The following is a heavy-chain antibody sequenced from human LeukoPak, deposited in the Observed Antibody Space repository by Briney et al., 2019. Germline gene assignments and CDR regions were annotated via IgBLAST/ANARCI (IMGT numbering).Heavy chain of an antibody. D-gene: IGHD3-22*01. V-gene: IGHV1-18*01. J-gene: IGHJ3*02. CDR3: ARDLYDSSGPGDAFDI. Sequence: ASGKVSCKASGYTFTSYGISWVRQPHEQWLEWMGWIRAYNGNTNYAQEHQGRVTMTTDTSTSTAYMELRRLRSDDTAVYYCARDLYDSSGPGDAFDIWGQGTMVTVSS. CDR2: IRAYNGNT. CDR1: GYTFTSYG.